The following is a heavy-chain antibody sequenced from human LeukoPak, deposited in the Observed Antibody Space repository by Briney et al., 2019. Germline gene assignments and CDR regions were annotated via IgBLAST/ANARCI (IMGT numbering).Heavy chain of an antibody. CDR1: GFTFSNYA. J-gene: IGHJ3*01. Sequence: GGSLTLSCAASGFTFSNYAMSWVRQAPGHALEWVSAISGSGTNAHYADSVEGRFTSSRDNSKNTRYPQMNSLRAEDTALYYCAKAIVSYYGSGRDNAFDVWGQGTMVTVSS. CDR2: ISGSGTNA. V-gene: IGHV3-23*01. CDR3: AKAIVSYYGSGRDNAFDV. D-gene: IGHD3-10*01.